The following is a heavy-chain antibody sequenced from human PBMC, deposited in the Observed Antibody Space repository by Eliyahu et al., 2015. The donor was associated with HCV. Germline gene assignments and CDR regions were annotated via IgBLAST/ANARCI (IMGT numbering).Heavy chain of an antibody. J-gene: IGHJ6*03. Sequence: QVQLQESGPGLVRPSQTLSLTCSVSGGSVSTGSYXWGWIRQPAGKGLEWIGRLYNRGXTTYSPSLKSRATISLDTSKNQFSLSLTSLTAADTAVYYCVRAEGGGYCTGPTCFQVGYYYYTDVWGKGTTVTVSS. CDR1: GGSVSTGSYX. D-gene: IGHD2-8*02. CDR2: LYNRGXT. CDR3: VRAEGGGYCTGPTCFQVGYYYYTDV. V-gene: IGHV4-61*02.